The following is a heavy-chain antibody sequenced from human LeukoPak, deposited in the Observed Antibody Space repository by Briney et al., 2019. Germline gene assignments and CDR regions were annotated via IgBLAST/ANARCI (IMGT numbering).Heavy chain of an antibody. CDR3: ARDPSRFASGPGFDY. CDR1: GYTFTGYY. Sequence: EASVKVSCKASGYTFTGYYMHWVRQAPGQGLEWMGWINPNSGGTNYAQKFQGRVTMTRDTSISTAYMELSRLRSDDTAVYYCARDPSRFASGPGFDYWGQGTLVTVSS. D-gene: IGHD6-19*01. V-gene: IGHV1-2*02. CDR2: INPNSGGT. J-gene: IGHJ4*02.